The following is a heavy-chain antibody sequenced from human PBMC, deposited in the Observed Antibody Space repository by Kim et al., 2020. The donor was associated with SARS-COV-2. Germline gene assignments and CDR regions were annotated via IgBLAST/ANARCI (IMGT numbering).Heavy chain of an antibody. CDR2: SST. CDR3: ARVAVAGPE. D-gene: IGHD6-19*01. Sequence: SSTSYVDSVKGRFTISRDNAKNTLYLQMNSLRAEDTAVYYCARVAVAGPEWGQGTLVTVSS. J-gene: IGHJ4*02. V-gene: IGHV3-74*01.